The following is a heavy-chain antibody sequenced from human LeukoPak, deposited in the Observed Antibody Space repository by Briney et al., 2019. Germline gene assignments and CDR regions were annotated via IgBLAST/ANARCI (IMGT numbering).Heavy chain of an antibody. CDR2: ICDSGST. V-gene: IGHV4-61*05. CDR1: GGSISSSTYY. J-gene: IGHJ4*02. Sequence: SETLSLTCTVSGGSISSSTYYWSWIRQPPGKGLEWIGYICDSGSTKYNPSLKSRVTISVDTSKNQFSLKLTSVTAADTAVYYCARHLGVVTEFDYWGQGTLVTVSS. CDR3: ARHLGVVTEFDY. D-gene: IGHD3-3*01.